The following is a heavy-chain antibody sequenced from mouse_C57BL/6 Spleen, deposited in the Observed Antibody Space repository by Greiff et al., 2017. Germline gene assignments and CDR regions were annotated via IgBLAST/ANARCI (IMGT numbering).Heavy chain of an antibody. D-gene: IGHD1-1*01. CDR3: ARHEEDYGSSYGGFAY. Sequence: QVQLKESGAELVKPGASVKLSCKASGYTFTEYTIHWVKQRSGQGLEWIGWFYPGSGSIKYNEKFKDKATLTADKSSSTVYMELSRLTSEDSAVYFCARHEEDYGSSYGGFAYWGQGTLVTVSA. CDR2: FYPGSGSI. CDR1: GYTFTEYT. J-gene: IGHJ3*01. V-gene: IGHV1-62-2*01.